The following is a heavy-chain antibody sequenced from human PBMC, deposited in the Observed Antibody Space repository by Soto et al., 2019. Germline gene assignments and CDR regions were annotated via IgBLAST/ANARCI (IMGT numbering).Heavy chain of an antibody. CDR1: GYTFTSYY. Sequence: QVQLVQYGAEVKKPGASVKVSCKASGYTFTSYYMHWVRQAPGQGLEWMGIINPSGGSSYAQKFQGRVTMTRDTSTSTVYMELSSVTSEDTAVYYCARDRIPPKGATGYWYFDLWGRGTLVTVSS. J-gene: IGHJ2*01. CDR2: INPSGGS. CDR3: ARDRIPPKGATGYWYFDL. D-gene: IGHD1-1*01. V-gene: IGHV1-46*03.